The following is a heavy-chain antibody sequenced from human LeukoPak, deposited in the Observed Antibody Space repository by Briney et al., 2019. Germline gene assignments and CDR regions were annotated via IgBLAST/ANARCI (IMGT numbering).Heavy chain of an antibody. CDR1: GFTFSSYA. D-gene: IGHD4-23*01. J-gene: IGHJ5*02. CDR2: ISGSGGSI. V-gene: IGHV3-23*01. Sequence: GGSLRLSCAASGFTFSSYAMSWVRQAPGKGLEWVSVISGSGGSISYADSVKGRFTISRDNSENTLCLQMNSLRAEDTALYYCAKDRLSTPTAPRFDPWGQGTQVTVSS. CDR3: AKDRLSTPTAPRFDP.